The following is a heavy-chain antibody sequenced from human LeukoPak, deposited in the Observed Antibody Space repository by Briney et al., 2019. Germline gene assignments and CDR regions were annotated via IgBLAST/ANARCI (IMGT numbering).Heavy chain of an antibody. CDR1: GGSFSGYY. Sequence: PSETLSLTCAVYGGSFSGYYWSWFRQPPGKGLEWIGEINHSGSTNYNPSLKSRVTISLDTSKNQFSLKLTSVTAADTAVYCCASPLDMDVWGKGTTVTVSS. V-gene: IGHV4-34*01. CDR3: ASPLDMDV. J-gene: IGHJ6*03. CDR2: INHSGST.